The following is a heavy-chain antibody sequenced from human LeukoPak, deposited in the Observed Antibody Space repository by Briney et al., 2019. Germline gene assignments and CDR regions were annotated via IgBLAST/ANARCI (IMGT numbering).Heavy chain of an antibody. CDR1: GFTFSTFA. CDR2: IFPSGGEI. Sequence: PGGSLRLSCAASGFTFSTFAMIWVRQPPGKGLEWVSSIFPSGGEIHYADSVRGRFTISRDNSKSTLSLQMNSLRAEDTAIYYCAKEDYPYSSSWHTVEYWGQGTLVTVSS. V-gene: IGHV3-23*01. D-gene: IGHD6-13*01. J-gene: IGHJ4*02. CDR3: AKEDYPYSSSWHTVEY.